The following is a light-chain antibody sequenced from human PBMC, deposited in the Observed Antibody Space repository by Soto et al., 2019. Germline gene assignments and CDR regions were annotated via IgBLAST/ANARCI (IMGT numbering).Light chain of an antibody. CDR3: QQYNKWPLT. CDR1: HSVRSN. Sequence: ETVMTQSPVTLSLSPGDRATLSCRASHSVRSNLAWYQQKPGQPPRLLIYAASTRATGIPGRFSGSGSGTEFTLTISSLQSEDSAVYYCQQYNKWPLTFGGGTKVEIK. J-gene: IGKJ4*01. V-gene: IGKV3-15*01. CDR2: AAS.